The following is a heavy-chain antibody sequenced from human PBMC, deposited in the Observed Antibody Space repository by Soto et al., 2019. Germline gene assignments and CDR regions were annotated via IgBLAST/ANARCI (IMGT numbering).Heavy chain of an antibody. D-gene: IGHD2-21*01. CDR2: ISWNSRST. CDR1: GFTFDDYA. V-gene: IGHV3-9*01. Sequence: GGSLRLSCTASGFTFDDYAMHWVRQAPGKGLEWVSGISWNSRSTDYADSVKGRFTIARDNARNSVYLQMNSLRVEDTALYYCAKDMAASYWGQGTLVTVSS. J-gene: IGHJ4*02. CDR3: AKDMAASY.